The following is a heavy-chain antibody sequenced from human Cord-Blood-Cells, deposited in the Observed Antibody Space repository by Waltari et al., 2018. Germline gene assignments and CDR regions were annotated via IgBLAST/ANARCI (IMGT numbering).Heavy chain of an antibody. CDR3: ARRNLGGCAFDI. J-gene: IGHJ3*02. Sequence: QVQLQQWGAGLLKPSETLSLTCAVYGGSFSGYYWSWIRQPPGKGLEWIGEINHSGSTNDYPSLKSRVTISVDTSENQFSLPLCSVTAADTAVYYCARRNLGGCAFDIWGQGTMVTVSS. D-gene: IGHD7-27*01. CDR2: INHSGST. V-gene: IGHV4-34*01. CDR1: GGSFSGYY.